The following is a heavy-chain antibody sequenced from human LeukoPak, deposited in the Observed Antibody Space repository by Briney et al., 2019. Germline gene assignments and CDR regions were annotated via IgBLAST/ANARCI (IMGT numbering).Heavy chain of an antibody. Sequence: GECLKISCKGSGYSFTSYWIGWVRQMPGKGLECMGIFYPGDSDTRYSPSFQGQVTISADKSISTAYLQWSSLKASDTAMYYCVRGGVYWAIYPFDPWGQGTLVTVSS. CDR2: FYPGDSDT. CDR1: GYSFTSYW. V-gene: IGHV5-51*01. D-gene: IGHD3-10*01. CDR3: VRGGVYWAIYPFDP. J-gene: IGHJ5*02.